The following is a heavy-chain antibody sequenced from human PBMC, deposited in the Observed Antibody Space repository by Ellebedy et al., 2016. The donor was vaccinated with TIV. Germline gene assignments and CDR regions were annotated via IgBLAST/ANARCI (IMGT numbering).Heavy chain of an antibody. J-gene: IGHJ2*01. V-gene: IGHV4-59*01. CDR2: IYYSGST. CDR3: ARGRGYDADRFDL. Sequence: SETLSLTCTVSGGSISSYYWSWIRQPPGKGLEWIGYIYYSGSTNYNPSLKSRVTISVDTSKNQFSLKLSSVTAADTAVYYCARGRGYDADRFDLWGRGTLVTVSS. D-gene: IGHD5-12*01. CDR1: GGSISSYY.